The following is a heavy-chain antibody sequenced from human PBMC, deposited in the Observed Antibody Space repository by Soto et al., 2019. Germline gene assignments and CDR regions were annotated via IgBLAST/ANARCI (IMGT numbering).Heavy chain of an antibody. Sequence: QVQLVQPGAEVKKPGASVKVSCKASGYTFTGYYMHWVRQAPGQGLEWMGWINPNSGGTNYAQKFQGRVTMTRDTSISTAYMELSRLRSDDTAVYYCAREVPQQLVRAEYFQHWGQGTLVTVSS. D-gene: IGHD6-13*01. CDR1: GYTFTGYY. CDR3: AREVPQQLVRAEYFQH. J-gene: IGHJ1*01. V-gene: IGHV1-2*02. CDR2: INPNSGGT.